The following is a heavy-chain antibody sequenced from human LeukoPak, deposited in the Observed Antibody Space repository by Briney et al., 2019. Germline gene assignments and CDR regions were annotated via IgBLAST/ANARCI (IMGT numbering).Heavy chain of an antibody. CDR1: GDSINNYN. CDR2: IYVTGNT. CDR3: ARAFTIFGAGGFDV. Sequence: SETLSLTCTISGDSINNYNWSWIRQPAGKGLEWIGRIYVTGNTNYNPSLKSRVAMSVDTSKNHLSLRLTSVTAADTAVYYCARAFTIFGAGGFDVWGQGTFVTVSS. D-gene: IGHD3-3*01. V-gene: IGHV4-4*07. J-gene: IGHJ3*01.